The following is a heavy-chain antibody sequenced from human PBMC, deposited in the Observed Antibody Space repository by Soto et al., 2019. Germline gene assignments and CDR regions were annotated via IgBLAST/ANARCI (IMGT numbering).Heavy chain of an antibody. CDR1: GFTFSSYV. CDR3: AKVYLAAAGHYFDY. V-gene: IGHV3-23*01. Sequence: EVQLLESGGGLVQPGGSLRLSCAASGFTFSSYVMSWVRQAPGKGREWGSAISGSGGSTYYADSERGRFTISRDNSKNTLYLQMNRLRAEDTDVYYCAKVYLAAAGHYFDYWGQGTLVTVSS. J-gene: IGHJ4*02. CDR2: ISGSGGST. D-gene: IGHD6-13*01.